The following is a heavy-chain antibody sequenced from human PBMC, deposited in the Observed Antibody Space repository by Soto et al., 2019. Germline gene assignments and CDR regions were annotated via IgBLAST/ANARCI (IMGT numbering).Heavy chain of an antibody. V-gene: IGHV3-49*03. J-gene: IGHJ4*02. CDR3: TRDYALLPSGDY. CDR2: IRSKAYGGTT. D-gene: IGHD3-10*01. Sequence: PGGSLSLSCTASGFTFGDYAMSWFRQAPGKGLEWVGFIRSKAYGGTTEYAASVKGRFTISRDDSKSIAYLQMNSLKTEDTAVYYCTRDYALLPSGDYWGQGTLVTVSS. CDR1: GFTFGDYA.